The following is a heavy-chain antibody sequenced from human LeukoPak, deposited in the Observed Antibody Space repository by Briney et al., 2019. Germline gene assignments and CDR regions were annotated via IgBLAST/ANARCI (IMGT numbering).Heavy chain of an antibody. CDR3: AKQESSGSYPYYFDY. D-gene: IGHD3-22*01. CDR2: ISDSGSRT. CDR1: GFIFDRYG. J-gene: IGHJ4*02. V-gene: IGHV3-23*01. Sequence: PGGSLRLSCAASGFIFDRYGMTWVRQAPGEGLKRVSSISDSGSRTYYADSVKGRFTVSRDNSKDTVYVQMNSLRAEDTAIYYCAKQESSGSYPYYFDYWGQGTLVTVSS.